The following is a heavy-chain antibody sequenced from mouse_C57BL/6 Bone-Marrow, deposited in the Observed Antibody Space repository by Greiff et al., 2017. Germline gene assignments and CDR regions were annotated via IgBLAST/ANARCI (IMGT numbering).Heavy chain of an antibody. V-gene: IGHV1-61*01. Sequence: QVQLKQPGAELLRPGSSVKLSCKASGYTFTSYWMDWVKQRPGQGLEWIGNIYPSDSETHYNQKFKDKATLTVDKSSSTAYMQLSSLTSEDSAVYYCARGRGNYVDYWGQGTTLTASS. CDR2: IYPSDSET. CDR1: GYTFTSYW. J-gene: IGHJ2*01. CDR3: ARGRGNYVDY.